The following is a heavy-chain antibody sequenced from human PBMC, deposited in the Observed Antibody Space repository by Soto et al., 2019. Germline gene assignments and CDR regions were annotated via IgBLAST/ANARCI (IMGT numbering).Heavy chain of an antibody. Sequence: ASVKISCKASGGTFSSYAISWVRQAPGQGLEWMGGIIPIFGTANYAQKFQGRVTITADKSTSTAYMELSSLRSEDTAVYYCARDTIFGVVPSNHGMDVWCQGTKVAVSS. CDR2: IIPIFGTA. V-gene: IGHV1-69*06. CDR3: ARDTIFGVVPSNHGMDV. CDR1: GGTFSSYA. J-gene: IGHJ6*02. D-gene: IGHD3-3*01.